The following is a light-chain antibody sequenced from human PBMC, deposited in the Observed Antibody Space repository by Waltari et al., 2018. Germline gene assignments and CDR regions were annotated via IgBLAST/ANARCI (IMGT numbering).Light chain of an antibody. Sequence: QSALTQPASVSGTPGQSFTISCPGTSSDAGSYTHFSCYQQHPGKAPKLMIYEVRKRTSGVDNCTAGFKYGDTASLTTAGLQAEDVADYDCCSDAGSNTLRVFGRGTNVAGL. J-gene: IGLJ2*01. CDR3: CSDAGSNTLRV. CDR2: EVR. V-gene: IGLV2-23*02. CDR1: SSDAGSYTH.